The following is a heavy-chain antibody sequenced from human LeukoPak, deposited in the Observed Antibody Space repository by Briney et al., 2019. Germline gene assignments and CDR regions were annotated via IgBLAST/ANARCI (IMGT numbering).Heavy chain of an antibody. V-gene: IGHV3-15*05. CDR2: IKSKTDGGTT. CDR3: ARDSFASGSPNDC. J-gene: IGHJ4*02. Sequence: PGGSLRLSCAASGFTFNNAWVTWVRQAPGKGLEWVGRIKSKTDGGTTDYAAPVKGRFTISRDDSKNTLYLQMNSLRAEDTAVYFCARDSFASGSPNDCWGQGTLVTVSS. D-gene: IGHD3-10*01. CDR1: GFTFNNAW.